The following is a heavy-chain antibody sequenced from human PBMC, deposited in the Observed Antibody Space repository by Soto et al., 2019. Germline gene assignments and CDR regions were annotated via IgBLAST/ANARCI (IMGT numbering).Heavy chain of an antibody. V-gene: IGHV3-15*07. Sequence: GGSLRLSCAASGFTFSNAWMNWVRQAPGKGLEWVGRIKSKTDGGTTDYAAPVKGRFTISRDDSKNTLYLQMNSLKTEDTAVYYCTTDAATQMDFWSGYYSGGYYYYGMDVWGQGTTVTVSS. D-gene: IGHD3-3*01. CDR2: IKSKTDGGTT. CDR3: TTDAATQMDFWSGYYSGGYYYYGMDV. CDR1: GFTFSNAW. J-gene: IGHJ6*02.